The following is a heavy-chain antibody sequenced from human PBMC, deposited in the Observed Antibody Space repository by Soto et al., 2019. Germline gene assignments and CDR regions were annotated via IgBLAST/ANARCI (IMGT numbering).Heavy chain of an antibody. Sequence: EVQVVESGGGLVQPGESLRLSCAASGFTFSSYWMHWIRQAPGKGLVWVSRVSSDGSSTVYANSVKGRLTISRDNAKNTLYLQMNSLSDEDTAVYYCARGLPNFSSFDSCGQGTLVTVSS. J-gene: IGHJ4*02. CDR2: VSSDGSST. D-gene: IGHD5-12*01. V-gene: IGHV3-74*01. CDR3: ARGLPNFSSFDS. CDR1: GFTFSSYW.